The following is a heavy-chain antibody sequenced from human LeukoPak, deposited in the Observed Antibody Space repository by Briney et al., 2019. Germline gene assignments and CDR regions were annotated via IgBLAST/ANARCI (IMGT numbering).Heavy chain of an antibody. CDR2: IIPIFGTA. D-gene: IGHD4-17*01. CDR3: ARYGDYRHYYYGMDV. CDR1: GGTLSSYA. Sequence: ASVKVSCKASGGTLSSYAISWVRQAPGQGLEWMGGIIPIFGTANYAQKFQGRVTITADESTSTAYMELSSLRSEDTAVYYCARYGDYRHYYYGMDVWGQGTTVTVSS. V-gene: IGHV1-69*13. J-gene: IGHJ6*02.